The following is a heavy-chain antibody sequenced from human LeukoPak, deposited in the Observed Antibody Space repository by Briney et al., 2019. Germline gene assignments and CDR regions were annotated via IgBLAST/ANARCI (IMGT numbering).Heavy chain of an antibody. Sequence: QTGGSLRLSCAASGFTFDDYAMHWVRQAPGKGLEWVSLISGDGGSTYYADSVKGRFTISRDNSKNSLYLQMNSLRTEDTALYYCAKDIGYDSWSGYGHNRHYWGQGNLVTVSS. V-gene: IGHV3-43*02. CDR1: GFTFDDYA. CDR3: AKDIGYDSWSGYGHNRHY. D-gene: IGHD3-3*01. J-gene: IGHJ4*02. CDR2: ISGDGGST.